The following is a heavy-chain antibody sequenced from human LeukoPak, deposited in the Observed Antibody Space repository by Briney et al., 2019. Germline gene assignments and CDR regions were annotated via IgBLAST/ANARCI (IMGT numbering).Heavy chain of an antibody. CDR3: AKDLAVVPAAIPIDWFDP. CDR2: INPSTVYI. CDR1: GFTFRTYT. J-gene: IGHJ5*02. V-gene: IGHV3-21*04. Sequence: PGGSLRLSCAASGFTFRTYTMEWVRQAPGKGLEWVASINPSTVYIYYGDSVRGRFTVSRDNAKNSLYLQMNSLRAEDTAVYYCAKDLAVVPAAIPIDWFDPWGQGTLVTVSS. D-gene: IGHD2-2*02.